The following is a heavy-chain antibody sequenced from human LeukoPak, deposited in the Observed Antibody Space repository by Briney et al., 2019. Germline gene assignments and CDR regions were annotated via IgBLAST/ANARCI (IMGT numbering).Heavy chain of an antibody. V-gene: IGHV4-61*05. J-gene: IGHJ4*02. CDR2: IDHSGST. CDR3: ARLKATVSIHAYFDS. CDR1: GGSINSSSSY. Sequence: SETLSLTCTVSGGSINSSSSYWGWIRQPPGKGLEWIGYIDHSGSTNYNPSLKSRVSISSDTSKNQFSLELSSVTAADTAVYYCARLKATVSIHAYFDSWGQGTLVTVSS. D-gene: IGHD4-17*01.